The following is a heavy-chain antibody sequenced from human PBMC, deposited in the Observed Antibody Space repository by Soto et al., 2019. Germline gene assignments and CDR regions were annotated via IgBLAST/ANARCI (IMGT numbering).Heavy chain of an antibody. CDR1: GGSISSGGYY. D-gene: IGHD6-19*01. J-gene: IGHJ5*02. CDR2: IYYSGST. V-gene: IGHV4-31*03. Sequence: PSETLSLTCTVSGGSISSGGYYWSWIRQHPGKGLEWIGYIYYSGSTYYNPSLKSRVTISVDTSKNQFSLKLSSVTAADTAVFYCASLGAVAGTVYNWFDPWGQGTLVTVSS. CDR3: ASLGAVAGTVYNWFDP.